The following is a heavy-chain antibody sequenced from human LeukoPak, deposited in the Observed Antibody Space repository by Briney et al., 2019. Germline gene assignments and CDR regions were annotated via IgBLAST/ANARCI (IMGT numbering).Heavy chain of an antibody. J-gene: IGHJ4*02. D-gene: IGHD6-19*01. CDR3: AKGYSSGWNYFDY. CDR2: ISWNSGSI. V-gene: IGHV3-9*01. Sequence: GGSLRLSCAASGFTFDDYAMHWVRQAPGKGLEWVSGISWNSGSIGYADSVKGRFTISRDNAKNSLYLQMNSLRAEDTALYYFAKGYSSGWNYFDYWGQGTLVTVSS. CDR1: GFTFDDYA.